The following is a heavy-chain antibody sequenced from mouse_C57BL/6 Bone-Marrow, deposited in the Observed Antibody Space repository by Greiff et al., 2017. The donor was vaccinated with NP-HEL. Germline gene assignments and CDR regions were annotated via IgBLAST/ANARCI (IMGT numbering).Heavy chain of an antibody. V-gene: IGHV2-2*01. Sequence: VQLQQSGPGLVQPSQSLSITCTVSGFSLTSYGVHWVRQSPGKGLEWLGVIWSGGSTDYNAAFISRLSISKDNSKSQVFFKMNSLQADDTAIYYCAREGDYYGSSYEGYAMDYWGQGTSVTVSS. CDR2: IWSGGST. CDR1: GFSLTSYG. D-gene: IGHD1-1*01. CDR3: AREGDYYGSSYEGYAMDY. J-gene: IGHJ4*01.